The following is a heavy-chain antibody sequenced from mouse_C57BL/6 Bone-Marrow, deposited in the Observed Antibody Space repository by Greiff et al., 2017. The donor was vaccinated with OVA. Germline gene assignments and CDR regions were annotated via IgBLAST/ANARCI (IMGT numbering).Heavy chain of an antibody. CDR3: ARSRLGQDY. CDR2: IYPGSGST. D-gene: IGHD4-1*01. CDR1: GYTFTSYW. Sequence: ESGAELVKPGASVKMSCKASGYTFTSYWITWVKQRPGQGLEWIGDIYPGSGSTNYNEKFKSKATLTVDTSSSTAYMQLSSLTSEDSAVYYCARSRLGQDYWGQGTTLTVSS. J-gene: IGHJ2*01. V-gene: IGHV1-55*01.